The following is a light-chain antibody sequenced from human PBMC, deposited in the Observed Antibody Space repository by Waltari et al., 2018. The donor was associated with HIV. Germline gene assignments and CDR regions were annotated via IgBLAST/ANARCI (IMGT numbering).Light chain of an antibody. CDR1: VSALRDYTP. CDR2: EVS. V-gene: IGLV2-14*01. J-gene: IGLJ3*02. Sequence: QSALTQPASVSGSPGQSITISCTGTVSALRDYTPVSWYQHHPGKAPKVIIYEVSNRPSGVSSRFSGSISGNTASLTISGLQAEDEADYFCTSYISSASPEFGGGTKVTVL. CDR3: TSYISSASPE.